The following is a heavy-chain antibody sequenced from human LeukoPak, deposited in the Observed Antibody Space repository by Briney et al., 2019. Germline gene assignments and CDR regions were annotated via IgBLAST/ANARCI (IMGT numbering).Heavy chain of an antibody. J-gene: IGHJ3*02. CDR1: GFTFSSYA. V-gene: IGHV3-23*01. CDR3: AKALYYYDSSSYYTRSNAFDI. CDR2: ISGSGGST. Sequence: GGSLRLSCAASGFTFSSYAISWVRQAPGKGLEWVSAISGSGGSTYYADSVKGRFTISRDNSKNTLYLQMNSLRAEDTAVYYCAKALYYYDSSSYYTRSNAFDIWGRGTMVTVSS. D-gene: IGHD3-22*01.